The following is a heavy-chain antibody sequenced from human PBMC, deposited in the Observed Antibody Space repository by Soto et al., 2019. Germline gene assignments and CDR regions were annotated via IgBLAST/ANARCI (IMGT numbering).Heavy chain of an antibody. Sequence: GGSLRLSCAASGFIFSSYSMKWVRQAPGKGLEWVSYISSSSRTTYYADSVKGRFTISRDNAKNSLYLQMNSLRDEDTAVYYCARVSGSGWYSDYWGQGTLVTVSS. V-gene: IGHV3-48*02. CDR2: ISSSSRTT. CDR3: ARVSGSGWYSDY. J-gene: IGHJ4*02. CDR1: GFIFSSYS. D-gene: IGHD6-19*01.